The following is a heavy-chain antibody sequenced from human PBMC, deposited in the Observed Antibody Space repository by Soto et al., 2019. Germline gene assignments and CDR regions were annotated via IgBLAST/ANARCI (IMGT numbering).Heavy chain of an antibody. CDR3: ARGVRGHYGFDV. J-gene: IGHJ3*01. CDR2: IKTDGSST. D-gene: IGHD3-10*01. CDR1: GFTFSDYW. V-gene: IGHV3-74*01. Sequence: EVQLVESGGGLVQPGGSLRLSCAASGFTFSDYWIHWVRQAPGKGLVWVSRIKTDGSSTNYADSVKGRFTISRDNAKNPLYLQMNSLRAEDTAVYYCARGVRGHYGFDVWGLGTMVTVSS.